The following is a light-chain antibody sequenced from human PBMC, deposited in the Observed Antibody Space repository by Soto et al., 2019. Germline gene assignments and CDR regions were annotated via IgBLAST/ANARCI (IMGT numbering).Light chain of an antibody. CDR2: AAS. V-gene: IGKV1-12*01. J-gene: IGKJ5*01. CDR1: QDISSW. CDR3: QHLNNYPPYT. Sequence: DIQMTQSPSSVSASAGDRVTITCRASQDISSWLAWYQQKPGKAPKLLIYAASSLQSGVPSRFSGSGSGTDFTLTISSLQPEDLATYCCQHLNNYPPYTFGQGTRLEIK.